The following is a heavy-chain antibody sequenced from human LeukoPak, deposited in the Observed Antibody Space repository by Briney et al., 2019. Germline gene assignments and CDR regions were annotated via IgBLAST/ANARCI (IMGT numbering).Heavy chain of an antibody. CDR2: IIPILGIA. Sequence: SVKISCKASVGTFSSYAISWVRQAPGHGLECMGRIIPILGIANYAQKFQGRVTITADKSTSTAYMELSSLRSEDTAVYYCAREAYCGGDCYEVYGMDVWGQGTTVTVSS. CDR1: VGTFSSYA. J-gene: IGHJ6*02. CDR3: AREAYCGGDCYEVYGMDV. D-gene: IGHD2-21*02. V-gene: IGHV1-69*04.